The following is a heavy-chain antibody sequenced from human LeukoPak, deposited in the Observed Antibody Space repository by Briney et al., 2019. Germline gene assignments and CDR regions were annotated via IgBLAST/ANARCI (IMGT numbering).Heavy chain of an antibody. Sequence: GGSLRLSCAASGFTFSKYWMHWVRQAPGKGLVWVSRINRDGRSTNYADSVKGRFTISRDNAKNTVFLQMNSLRAEDTAVYYCALPLRDGDFYFDYWGQGALVTVSS. V-gene: IGHV3-74*01. CDR3: ALPLRDGDFYFDY. CDR2: INRDGRST. J-gene: IGHJ4*02. CDR1: GFTFSKYW. D-gene: IGHD4-17*01.